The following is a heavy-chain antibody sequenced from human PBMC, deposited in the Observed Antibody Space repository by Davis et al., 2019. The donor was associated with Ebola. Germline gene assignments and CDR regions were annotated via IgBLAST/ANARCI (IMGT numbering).Heavy chain of an antibody. D-gene: IGHD4-17*01. CDR1: GGSFSGYY. Sequence: SETLSLTCAVYGGSFSGYYWSWIRQPPGKGLEWIGEINHSGSTNYNPSLKSRVTISVDTSQNQFSLKLSSVTAADTAVYYCARGTHGDYPIYYYYGMDVWGQGTTVTVSS. CDR2: INHSGST. J-gene: IGHJ6*02. V-gene: IGHV4-34*01. CDR3: ARGTHGDYPIYYYYGMDV.